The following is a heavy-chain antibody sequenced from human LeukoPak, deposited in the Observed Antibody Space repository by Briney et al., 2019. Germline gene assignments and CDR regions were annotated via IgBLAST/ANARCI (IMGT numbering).Heavy chain of an antibody. Sequence: KPSETLSLACAVSGVSISRGGYATGWISQPRGKGLEWIGYIYHSGSTNYNPSLKSRLNISLETSNNQFSLRLSSVPAADTAVYYCARGRYSSGWFKEKTWFDPWGQGALVTVSS. V-gene: IGHV4-30-4*07. CDR2: IYHSGST. CDR1: GVSISRGGYA. D-gene: IGHD6-19*01. J-gene: IGHJ5*02. CDR3: ARGRYSSGWFKEKTWFDP.